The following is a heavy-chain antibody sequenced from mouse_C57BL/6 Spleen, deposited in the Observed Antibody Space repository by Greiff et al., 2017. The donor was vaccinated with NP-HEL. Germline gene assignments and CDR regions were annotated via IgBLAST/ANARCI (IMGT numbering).Heavy chain of an antibody. CDR3: ARWGDYDRAFDY. D-gene: IGHD2-4*01. J-gene: IGHJ2*01. CDR2: IDPSDSET. Sequence: QVQLQQPGAELVRPGSSVKLSCKASGYTFTSYWMHWVKQRPIQGLEWIGNIDPSDSETHYNQKFKDKATLTVDKSSSTAYMQLSSLTSEDSAVYYCARWGDYDRAFDYWGQGTTLTVSS. V-gene: IGHV1-52*01. CDR1: GYTFTSYW.